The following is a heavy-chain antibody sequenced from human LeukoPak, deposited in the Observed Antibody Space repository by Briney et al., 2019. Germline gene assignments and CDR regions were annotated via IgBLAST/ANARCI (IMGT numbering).Heavy chain of an antibody. CDR2: IDSGGRSI. D-gene: IGHD5-12*01. Sequence: GGSLRLSCAASGFTFSTFTMNWVRQAPGKGLEWVSSIDSGGRSIYYADSVRGRFTISRDNAKISLYLQMNSLTAEDTAVYYCARARYSGYDLRQPHYNWFDPWGQGTLVTVSS. CDR3: ARARYSGYDLRQPHYNWFDP. CDR1: GFTFSTFT. V-gene: IGHV3-21*01. J-gene: IGHJ5*02.